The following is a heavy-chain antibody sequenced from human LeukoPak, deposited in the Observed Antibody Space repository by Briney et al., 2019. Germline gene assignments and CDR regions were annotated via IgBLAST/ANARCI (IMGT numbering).Heavy chain of an antibody. V-gene: IGHV3-74*01. Sequence: PGGSLRLSCAASGFTFSSYWMHWVRQAPGKGLVWVSRINSDGSSTSYADSVKGRFTISRDNAKNTLYLRMNSLRDEDTAVYYCAKGQYYNILTGFYVRRGLDYWGQGTLVTVSS. CDR1: GFTFSSYW. CDR2: INSDGSST. D-gene: IGHD3-9*01. CDR3: AKGQYYNILTGFYVRRGLDY. J-gene: IGHJ4*02.